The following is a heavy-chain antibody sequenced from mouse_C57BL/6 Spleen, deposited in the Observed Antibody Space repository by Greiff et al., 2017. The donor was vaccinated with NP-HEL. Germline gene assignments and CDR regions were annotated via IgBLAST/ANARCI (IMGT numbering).Heavy chain of an antibody. CDR2: IDPETGGT. CDR1: GYTFTDYE. CDR3: TRGGYGSSPSYAMDY. V-gene: IGHV1-15*01. J-gene: IGHJ4*01. Sequence: VQLQQSGAELVRPGASVTLSCKASGYTFTDYEMHWVKQTPVHGLEWIGAIDPETGGTAYNQKFKGKAILTADKSSSTAYMELRSLTSEDSAVYYGTRGGYGSSPSYAMDYWGQGTSVTVSS. D-gene: IGHD1-1*01.